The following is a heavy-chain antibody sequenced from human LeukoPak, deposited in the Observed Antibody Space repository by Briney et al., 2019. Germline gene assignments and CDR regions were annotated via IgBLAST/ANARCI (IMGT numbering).Heavy chain of an antibody. V-gene: IGHV3-66*01. J-gene: IGHJ4*02. CDR2: IYSGGDT. D-gene: IGHD4-11*01. CDR3: AKDQFDYSNYVSFDY. Sequence: GGSLRLSCAASGFTVRNYYMAWVRQAPGKGLEWVSVIYSGGDTYYADSVKGRFTISRDNSKNMIYHEMSSLKAEDTAVYYCAKDQFDYSNYVSFDYWGQGTLVTVSS. CDR1: GFTVRNYY.